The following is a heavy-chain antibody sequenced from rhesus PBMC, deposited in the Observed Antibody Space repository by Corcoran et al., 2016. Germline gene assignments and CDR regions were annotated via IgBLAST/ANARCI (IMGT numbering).Heavy chain of an antibody. CDR2: IYGSSGST. CDR1: GYSISSGYD. V-gene: IGHV4-76*01. Sequence: QVQLQESGPGVVKPSETLSLTCAVSGYSISSGYDWSWIRQPPWKGLEWIGYIYGSSGSTNYNPSLKNRVTISKDTSKNQFSLKLSSVTAADTAVYYCARRRIAAATYYFDYWGQGVLVTVSS. J-gene: IGHJ4*01. CDR3: ARRRIAAATYYFDY. D-gene: IGHD6-31*01.